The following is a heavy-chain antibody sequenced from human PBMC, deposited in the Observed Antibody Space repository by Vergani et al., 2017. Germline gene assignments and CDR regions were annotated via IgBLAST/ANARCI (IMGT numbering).Heavy chain of an antibody. D-gene: IGHD2-8*01. CDR1: GYTFTSYG. CDR3: AREGGGSNGVYDPQRTGYYYYMDV. CDR2: ISAYNGNT. Sequence: QVQLVQSGAEVKKPGASVKVSCKASGYTFTSYGISWVRQAPGQGLEWMGWISAYNGNTNYAQKLQGRVTMTTDTSTSTAYMELRSLRSDDTAVYYWAREGGGSNGVYDPQRTGYYYYMDVWGKGTTVTVSS. J-gene: IGHJ6*03. V-gene: IGHV1-18*01.